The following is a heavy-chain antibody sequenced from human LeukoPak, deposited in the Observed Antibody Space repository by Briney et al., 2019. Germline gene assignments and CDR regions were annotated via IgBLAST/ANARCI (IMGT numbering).Heavy chain of an antibody. Sequence: SETLSLTCTVPGGSISSSSYYGGWIRQPPGKGLEWIVSIYYSGSTYYNPSLKSRFTISVDTSKNQFSLKLSSVTAADTAVYYCARLKRGTGYSSGWYIDYWGQGTLVTVSS. D-gene: IGHD6-19*01. CDR1: GGSISSSSYY. V-gene: IGHV4-39*01. CDR3: ARLKRGTGYSSGWYIDY. CDR2: IYYSGST. J-gene: IGHJ4*02.